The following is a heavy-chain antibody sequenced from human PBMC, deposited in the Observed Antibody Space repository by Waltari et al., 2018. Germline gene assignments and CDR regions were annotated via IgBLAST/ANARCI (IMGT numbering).Heavy chain of an antibody. J-gene: IGHJ4*02. CDR3: AADSSSWYEYHY. V-gene: IGHV4-59*08. D-gene: IGHD6-13*01. CDR2: IYYSGST. CDR1: GGSISSYY. Sequence: QVQLQESGPGLVKPSETLSLTCTVSGGSISSYYWSWIRQPPGKGLEWIGYIYYSGSTNNNPSLKSRVTISVATSKNHFSLKLSSVTAADTAVYYCAADSSSWYEYHYWGQGTLVTVSS.